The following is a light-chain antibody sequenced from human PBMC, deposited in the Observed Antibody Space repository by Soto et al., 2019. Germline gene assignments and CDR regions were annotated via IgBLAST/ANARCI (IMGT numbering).Light chain of an antibody. J-gene: IGKJ1*01. CDR2: KAS. V-gene: IGKV1-5*03. CDR3: QHYNSYSEA. CDR1: QTISSW. Sequence: DIRMTQSPSTLSGSVGDRVTITCGAIQTISSWLAWYQQKPGKAPKLLIYKASTLKSGVPSRFSGSGSGTEFTLTISSLQPDDFATYYCQHYNSYSEAFGQGTKVDIK.